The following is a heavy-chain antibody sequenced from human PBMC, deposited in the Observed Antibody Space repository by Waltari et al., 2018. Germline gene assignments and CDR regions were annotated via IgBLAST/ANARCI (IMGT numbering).Heavy chain of an antibody. CDR2: SHSDGRSK. CDR3: ARDGLGSSHDY. D-gene: IGHD6-6*01. Sequence: EVQLVESGGGLLQPGGSLRLSCAASGFSISGYWMHWVRQAQGKGLVWVSRSHSDGRSKNYADSVRGRFTISRDNAKNMVYLQMNNLRADDTAVYFCARDGLGSSHDYWGQGTLVTVSS. CDR1: GFSISGYW. V-gene: IGHV3-74*01. J-gene: IGHJ4*02.